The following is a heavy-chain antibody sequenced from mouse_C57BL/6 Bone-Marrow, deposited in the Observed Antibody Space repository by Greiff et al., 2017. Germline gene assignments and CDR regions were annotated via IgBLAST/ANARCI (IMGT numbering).Heavy chain of an antibody. CDR1: GFTFNTYA. J-gene: IGHJ1*03. Sequence: DAGGGLVQPKGSLKLSCAASGFTFNTYAMHWVRQAPGKGLEWVARIRSKSSNYATYYADSVKDRFTISRDDSQSMLYLQMNNLTTEDTAMYYCVKGDYYGSSPYWYFDVWGTGTTVTVSS. CDR3: VKGDYYGSSPYWYFDV. V-gene: IGHV10-3*01. CDR2: IRSKSSNYAT. D-gene: IGHD1-1*01.